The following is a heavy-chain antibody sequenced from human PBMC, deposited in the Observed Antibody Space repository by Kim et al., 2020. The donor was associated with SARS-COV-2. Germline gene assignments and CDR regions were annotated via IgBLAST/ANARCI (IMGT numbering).Heavy chain of an antibody. CDR1: GFTFSSYA. CDR2: ISYDGSNK. D-gene: IGHD6-13*01. CDR3: ARGADIAAAGGFDY. J-gene: IGHJ4*02. V-gene: IGHV3-30*04. Sequence: GGSLRLSCAASGFTFSSYAMHWVRQAPGKGLEWVAVISYDGSNKYYADSVKGRFTISRDNSKNTLYLQMNSLRAEDTAVYYCARGADIAAAGGFDYWGQGTLVTVSS.